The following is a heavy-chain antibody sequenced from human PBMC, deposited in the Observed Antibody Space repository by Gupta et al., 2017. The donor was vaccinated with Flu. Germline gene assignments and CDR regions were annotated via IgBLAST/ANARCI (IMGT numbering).Heavy chain of an antibody. D-gene: IGHD3-10*01. Sequence: EVQLLESGGGLVQPGGSLRLSCAASGFTFSSYAMSWVRQAPGKGLEWVSAISGSGGSTYYADSVKGRFTISRDNSKNTLYLQMNSLRAEDTAVYYCAGPPTYYYGSGVFDYWGQGTLVTVSS. J-gene: IGHJ4*02. CDR1: GFTFSSYA. CDR3: AGPPTYYYGSGVFDY. CDR2: ISGSGGST. V-gene: IGHV3-23*01.